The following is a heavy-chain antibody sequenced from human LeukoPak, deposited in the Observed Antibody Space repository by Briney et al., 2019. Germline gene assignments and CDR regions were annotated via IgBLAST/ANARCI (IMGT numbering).Heavy chain of an antibody. V-gene: IGHV4-59*01. J-gene: IGHJ2*01. Sequence: SETLSLTCTVSGGSISSYYWSWIRQPPGKGLEWIGYIYYSGSTNYNPSLKSRVTISVDTSKNQFSLKLSSVTAADTAVYYCARDNNYYDSSGYYFHYWYFDLWGRGTLVTVSS. CDR2: IYYSGST. CDR1: GGSISSYY. D-gene: IGHD3-22*01. CDR3: ARDNNYYDSSGYYFHYWYFDL.